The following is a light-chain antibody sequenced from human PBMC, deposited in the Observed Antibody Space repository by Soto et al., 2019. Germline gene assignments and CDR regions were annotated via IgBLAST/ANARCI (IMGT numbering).Light chain of an antibody. Sequence: DIQMSQSPSSLSASVGDRVTITCRAAESISRHLNWYQQKPGRAPDLLIYAASTLQNGVPSRFTGSGSGTEFTLTITGLQLEDFAVYYCQQYGSSPVTFGQGTRLEIK. CDR3: QQYGSSPVT. CDR1: ESISRH. V-gene: IGKV1-39*01. CDR2: AAS. J-gene: IGKJ5*01.